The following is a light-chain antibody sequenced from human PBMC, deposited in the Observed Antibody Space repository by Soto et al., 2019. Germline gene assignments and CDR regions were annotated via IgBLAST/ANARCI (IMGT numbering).Light chain of an antibody. CDR2: GAS. CDR1: QSVSSSY. CDR3: HQYGGSPTWT. J-gene: IGKJ1*01. V-gene: IGKV3-20*01. Sequence: EIVLTQSPGTLSLSPGERATLSCRASQSVSSSYLAWYQQKPGQAPRLLMYGASSRATGIPDRFSGSGSGTDFSLTISILEPEDFAMYYCHQYGGSPTWTFGQGTKVEIK.